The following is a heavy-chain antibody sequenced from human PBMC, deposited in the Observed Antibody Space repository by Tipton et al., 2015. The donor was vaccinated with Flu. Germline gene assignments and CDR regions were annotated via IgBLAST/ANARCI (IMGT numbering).Heavy chain of an antibody. V-gene: IGHV3-7*03. D-gene: IGHD4-23*01. CDR3: ARGAFGGHSWGFGY. CDR2: IKHDGSEK. Sequence: SLRLSCAASGFKLINYWMNWVRQAPGKGLEWVAKIKHDGSEKYYVDSVKGRFTISRDNARNSLYLQMNTMRAEDTAVYYCARGAFGGHSWGFGYWGQGALVTVSS. J-gene: IGHJ4*02. CDR1: GFKLINYW.